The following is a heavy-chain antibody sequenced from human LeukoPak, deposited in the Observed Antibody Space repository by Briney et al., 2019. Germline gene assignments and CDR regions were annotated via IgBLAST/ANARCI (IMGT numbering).Heavy chain of an antibody. V-gene: IGHV1-8*03. J-gene: IGHJ3*02. CDR1: GYTFTSYD. CDR2: MNPNSGNT. CDR3: ARCLRLNDDAFDI. D-gene: IGHD1-1*01. Sequence: ASVKVSCKASGYTFTSYDINWVRQATGQGLEWMGWMNPNSGNTGYAQKFQGRVTITRNTSISTAYMELSSLRSEDTAVYYCARCLRLNDDAFDIWGQGTMVTVSS.